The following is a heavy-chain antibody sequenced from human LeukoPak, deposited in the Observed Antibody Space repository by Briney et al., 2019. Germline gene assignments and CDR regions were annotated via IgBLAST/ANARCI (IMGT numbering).Heavy chain of an antibody. V-gene: IGHV3-20*04. CDR3: ARGSTHYDVLTGYHYYFDY. CDR2: INWNGGST. Sequence: GGSLRLSCAVSGFTFDDYGMSWVRQAPGKGLEWVSAINWNGGSTGYADSVKGRFTISRDNAKNSLYLQMNSLRAEDTALYYCARGSTHYDVLTGYHYYFDYWGQGTLVTVSS. D-gene: IGHD3-9*01. J-gene: IGHJ4*02. CDR1: GFTFDDYG.